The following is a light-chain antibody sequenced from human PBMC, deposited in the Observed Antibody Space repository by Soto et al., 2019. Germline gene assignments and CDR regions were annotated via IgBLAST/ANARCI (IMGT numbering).Light chain of an antibody. CDR2: EDN. Sequence: NFMLTQPHSVSESPGKTVTISCTRSSGSIASNYVQWYQQRPGSSPTTVIYEDNQRPSGVPDRFSGSIDSSSNSASLSISGLKTGDEAAYYCQSYDSRNVVFGGGTKLTVL. J-gene: IGLJ2*01. V-gene: IGLV6-57*01. CDR1: SGSIASNY. CDR3: QSYDSRNVV.